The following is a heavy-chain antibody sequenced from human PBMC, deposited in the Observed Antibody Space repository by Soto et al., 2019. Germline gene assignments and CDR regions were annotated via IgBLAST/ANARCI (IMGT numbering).Heavy chain of an antibody. Sequence: QVQLVQSGAEVKKPGASVKVSCKASGYTFTSYGISWVRQAPGQGLEWMGWINPYNGNTKYAQKLLGRVTMTTHTSTSTAYMQLRSLRSDDTAVYYCARDAAVGLFDYLGQGTLVTVSS. D-gene: IGHD1-26*01. CDR2: INPYNGNT. CDR3: ARDAAVGLFDY. J-gene: IGHJ4*02. V-gene: IGHV1-18*01. CDR1: GYTFTSYG.